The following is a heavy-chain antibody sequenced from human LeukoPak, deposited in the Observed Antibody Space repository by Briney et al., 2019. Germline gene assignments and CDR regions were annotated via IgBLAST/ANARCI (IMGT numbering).Heavy chain of an antibody. V-gene: IGHV1-2*02. D-gene: IGHD4-11*01. CDR2: INPNSGGT. CDR3: ARAHDYSNWFDP. CDR1: GYTFTGYY. J-gene: IGHJ5*02. Sequence: ASVKVSCKASGYTFTGYYMHWVRQAPGQGLEWMGWINPNSGGTNYAQKFQGRVTMTRDTSISTAYMELSRLRSDDTAVYYCARAHDYSNWFDPWGQGTLVTVSS.